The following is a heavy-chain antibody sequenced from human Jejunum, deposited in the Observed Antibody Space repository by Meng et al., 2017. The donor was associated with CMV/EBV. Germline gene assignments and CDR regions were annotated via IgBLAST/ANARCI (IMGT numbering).Heavy chain of an antibody. V-gene: IGHV4-39*07. CDR2: IYYSGST. J-gene: IGHJ4*02. Sequence: VSGGSISSSSYYWGWIRQPPGKGLEWIVNIYYSGSTYYNPSLKSRATISQDTYMNQFSLKLTSVTAADTAVYYCARVGAGDHPPDYWGQGTLVTVSS. CDR3: ARVGAGDHPPDY. CDR1: GGSISSSSYY. D-gene: IGHD2-21*02.